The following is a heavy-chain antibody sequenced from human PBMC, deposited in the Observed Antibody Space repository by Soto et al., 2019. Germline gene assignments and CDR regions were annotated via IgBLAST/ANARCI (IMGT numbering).Heavy chain of an antibody. V-gene: IGHV1-69*13. CDR3: ARAGLPGMTTVTTWHLD. Sequence: GASVKVSCKASGGTFSSYAISWVRQAPGQGLEWMGGIIPIFGTANYAQKFQGRVTITADESTSTAYMELSSLRSEDTAVYYCARAGLPGMTTVTTWHLDWGQGTLVTVSS. D-gene: IGHD4-17*01. J-gene: IGHJ4*02. CDR1: GGTFSSYA. CDR2: IIPIFGTA.